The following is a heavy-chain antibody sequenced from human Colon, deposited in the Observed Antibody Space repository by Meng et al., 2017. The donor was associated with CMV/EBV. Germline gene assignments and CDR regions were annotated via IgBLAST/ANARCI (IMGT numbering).Heavy chain of an antibody. V-gene: IGHV3-48*03. CDR1: GFTFRSHA. D-gene: IGHD3-3*01. J-gene: IGHJ6*02. CDR2: ISSSGSTI. CDR3: ARARITIFGVVKKGMDV. Sequence: GESLKISCAGSGFTFRSHAMNWVRQAPGKGLEWVSYISSSGSTIYYADSVKGRFTISRDNAKNSLYLQMNSLRAEDTAVYYCARARITIFGVVKKGMDVWGQGTTVTVSS.